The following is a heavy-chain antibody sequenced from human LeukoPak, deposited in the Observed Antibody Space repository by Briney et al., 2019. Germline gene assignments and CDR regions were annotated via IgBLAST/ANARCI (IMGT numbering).Heavy chain of an antibody. CDR3: ARDQSSSGIDAFDI. Sequence: GGSLRLSCAASGFTFSSYSMNWVRQAPGKGLEWVSSISSSSSYIYYADSVKGRFTISRDNAKNSLYLQMNSLRAEDTAVYYCARDQSSSGIDAFDIWGQGTMFTVSS. CDR2: ISSSSSYI. D-gene: IGHD2-15*01. J-gene: IGHJ3*02. CDR1: GFTFSSYS. V-gene: IGHV3-21*01.